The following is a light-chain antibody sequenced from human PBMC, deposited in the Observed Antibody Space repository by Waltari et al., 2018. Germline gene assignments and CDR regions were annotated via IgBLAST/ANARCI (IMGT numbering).Light chain of an antibody. Sequence: QLVLTQSPSASASLGASVKLTCTLSSGPSTYAIAWHQQQPEKGPRYLMKLNSDGSHSKGDGIPDRFSGSSSGAERYLTISSLQSEDEADYYCQTWGTGINVVFGGGTKLTVL. J-gene: IGLJ2*01. CDR1: SGPSTYA. V-gene: IGLV4-69*01. CDR2: LNSDGSH. CDR3: QTWGTGINVV.